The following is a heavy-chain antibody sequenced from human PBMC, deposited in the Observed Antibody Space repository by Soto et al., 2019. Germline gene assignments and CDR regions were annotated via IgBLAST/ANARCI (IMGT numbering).Heavy chain of an antibody. CDR2: IYYSGRT. D-gene: IGHD4-17*01. CDR3: ARVGGDDFGDSGGFDY. CDR1: GCSIRDYF. V-gene: IGHV4-59*01. Sequence: ETLSLTCTVAGCSIRDYFWTWIRQPPGKGLEWIGYIYYSGRTNYNPSLKSRVSISVDTSKNHFSLQLRSVTAADTAVYYCARVGGDDFGDSGGFDYWGQGTLVTVSS. J-gene: IGHJ4*02.